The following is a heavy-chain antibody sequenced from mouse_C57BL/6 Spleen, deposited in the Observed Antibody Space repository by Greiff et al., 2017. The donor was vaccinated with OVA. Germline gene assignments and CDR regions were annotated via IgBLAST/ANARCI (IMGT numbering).Heavy chain of an antibody. Sequence: QVQLQQPGAELVKPGASVKLSCKASGYTFTSYWMHWVKQRPGQGLEWIGMIHPNSGSTNYNEKFKSKATLTVDKSSSTAYMQLSSLTSEDSAVDYCARYYGSRYFDVWGTGTTVTVSS. D-gene: IGHD1-1*01. CDR3: ARYYGSRYFDV. V-gene: IGHV1-64*01. J-gene: IGHJ1*03. CDR2: IHPNSGST. CDR1: GYTFTSYW.